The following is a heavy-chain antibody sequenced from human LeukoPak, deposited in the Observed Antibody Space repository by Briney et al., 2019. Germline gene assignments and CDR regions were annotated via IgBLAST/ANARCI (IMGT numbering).Heavy chain of an antibody. D-gene: IGHD3-10*01. CDR3: AKGGGDSGSGSSGMDV. CDR2: LSGSGAYT. Sequence: PGGSLRLSCAASGFTFSSYAMSWVRQAPGKGLEWVSTLSGSGAYTYYADSVKGRFTISRDNSKNTLYLQMNSLRAEDTALYYCAKGGGDSGSGSSGMDVWAKGPRSASP. V-gene: IGHV3-23*01. CDR1: GFTFSSYA. J-gene: IGHJ6*02.